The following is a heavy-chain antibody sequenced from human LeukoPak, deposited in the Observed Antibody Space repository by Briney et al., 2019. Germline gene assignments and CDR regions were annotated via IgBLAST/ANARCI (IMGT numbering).Heavy chain of an antibody. Sequence: PGESLKISCETSGYTFTKFWVGWVRQPPGKGLEWLGMIYPDDSDTRYSPSFQGQVTMSVDKSISIVYLHWSSLKASDTAIYYCVRGKGSGTYYGFDYWGQGTVVSVVS. CDR3: VRGKGSGTYYGFDY. D-gene: IGHD3-10*01. CDR2: IYPDDSDT. V-gene: IGHV5-51*01. J-gene: IGHJ4*02. CDR1: GYTFTKFW.